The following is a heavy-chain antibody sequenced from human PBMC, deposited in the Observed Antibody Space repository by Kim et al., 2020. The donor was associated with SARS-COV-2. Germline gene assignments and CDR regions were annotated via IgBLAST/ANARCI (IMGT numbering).Heavy chain of an antibody. J-gene: IGHJ4*02. CDR2: IYSSGSI. CDR3: ARQTGYSGSFLLY. Sequence: SETLSLTCAVSGGSISSGTYYWSWIRQPPGKGLEWIGNIYSSGSILYNPSLNNRGTISVDTSKNQFSLKLSSVTAADTAVYYCARQTGYSGSFLLYWGQGTLVTVSS. D-gene: IGHD1-26*01. CDR1: GGSISSGTYY. V-gene: IGHV4-39*01.